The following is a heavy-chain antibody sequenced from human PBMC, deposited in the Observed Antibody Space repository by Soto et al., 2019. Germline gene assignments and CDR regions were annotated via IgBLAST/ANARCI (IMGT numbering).Heavy chain of an antibody. CDR2: IIPIFGTA. CDR1: GGTFSSYA. Sequence: GASVKVSCKASGGTFSSYAISWVRQAPGQGLEWMGGIIPIFGTANYAQKFQGRVTITADESTSTAYMELSSLRSEDTAVYYCARVRGTYYYDSSGYRYFDYWGQGTLVTVSS. D-gene: IGHD3-22*01. CDR3: ARVRGTYYYDSSGYRYFDY. V-gene: IGHV1-69*13. J-gene: IGHJ4*02.